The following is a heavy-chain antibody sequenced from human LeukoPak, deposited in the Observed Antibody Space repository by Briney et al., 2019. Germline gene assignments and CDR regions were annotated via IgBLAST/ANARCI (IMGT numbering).Heavy chain of an antibody. CDR2: IYYSGST. CDR3: AKGSIAAQGPYYFDY. J-gene: IGHJ4*02. CDR1: GGSISSYY. D-gene: IGHD6-6*01. V-gene: IGHV4-59*01. Sequence: PSETLSLTCTVSGGSISSYYWSWIRQPPGKGLEWIGYIYYSGSTNYNPSLKSRVTISVDTSKNQFSLKLSSVTAADTAVYYCAKGSIAAQGPYYFDYWGQGTLVTVSS.